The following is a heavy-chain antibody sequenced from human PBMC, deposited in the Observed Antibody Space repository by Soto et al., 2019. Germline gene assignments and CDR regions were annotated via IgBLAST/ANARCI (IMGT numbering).Heavy chain of an antibody. CDR2: IIPIFGTA. J-gene: IGHJ6*02. CDR3: ARDRSTVVNYYGMDV. Sequence: ASVKVSCKVSGGTFSSYAISWVRQAPGQGLEWMGGIIPIFGTANYAQKFQGRVTITADESTSTAYMELSSLRSEDTAVYYCARDRSTVVNYYGMDVWGQGTTVTVSS. CDR1: GGTFSSYA. D-gene: IGHD4-17*01. V-gene: IGHV1-69*13.